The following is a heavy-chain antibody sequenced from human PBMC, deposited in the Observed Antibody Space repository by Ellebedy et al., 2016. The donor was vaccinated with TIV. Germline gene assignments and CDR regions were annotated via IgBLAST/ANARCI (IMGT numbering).Heavy chain of an antibody. Sequence: MPSETLSLTCAVYGGSFSGYYWGWIRQPPGKWLEWIGSIYYSGSTYYNPSLKSRVTISVDTSKNQFSLKLSSVTAADTAVYYCARHVPLRLKEIVVDAQGDGFDIWGQGTMVTVSS. CDR2: IYYSGST. CDR1: GGSFSGYY. D-gene: IGHD3-22*01. V-gene: IGHV4-39*01. J-gene: IGHJ3*02. CDR3: ARHVPLRLKEIVVDAQGDGFDI.